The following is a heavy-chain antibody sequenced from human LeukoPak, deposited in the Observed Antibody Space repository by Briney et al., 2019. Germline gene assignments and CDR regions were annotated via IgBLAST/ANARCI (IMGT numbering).Heavy chain of an antibody. Sequence: GGSLRLSCAASGFTFSSYTMHWVRQAPGKGLEWVAVIWYDGSNKYYADSVKGRFTISRDNSKNTLYLRVNRLRAEDTAMYYCARDRGGRWLQVYYFDYWGQGTLVTVSS. CDR2: IWYDGSNK. CDR3: ARDRGGRWLQVYYFDY. J-gene: IGHJ4*02. V-gene: IGHV3-33*01. CDR1: GFTFSSYT. D-gene: IGHD5-24*01.